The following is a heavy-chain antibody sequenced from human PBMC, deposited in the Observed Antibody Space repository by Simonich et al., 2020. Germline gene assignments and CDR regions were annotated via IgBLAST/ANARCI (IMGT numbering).Heavy chain of an antibody. Sequence: QVQLVQSGAEVKKPGASVKVSCKASGYTFTGYYMHWVRQAPVQGLEGLGWINPNSGGTNHAQKFQGRVTMTRDTSISTAYMELSRLRSDDTAVYYCARDRAARYYYYYYMDVWGKGTTVTVSS. CDR1: GYTFTGYY. D-gene: IGHD6-6*01. CDR2: INPNSGGT. CDR3: ARDRAARYYYYYYMDV. V-gene: IGHV1-2*02. J-gene: IGHJ6*03.